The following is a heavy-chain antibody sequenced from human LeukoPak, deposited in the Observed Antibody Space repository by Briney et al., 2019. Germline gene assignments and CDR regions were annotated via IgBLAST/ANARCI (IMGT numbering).Heavy chain of an antibody. V-gene: IGHV1-69*06. D-gene: IGHD2-15*01. CDR1: GGTFSSYA. CDR2: IIPIFGTA. CDR3: ARDVCSGGSCYSAFDY. J-gene: IGHJ4*02. Sequence: GASVKVSCKASGGTFSSYAISWVRQAPGQGLEWMGGIIPIFGTANYAQKFQGRVTITADKSTSTAYMELSSLRSEDTAVYYCARDVCSGGSCYSAFDYRGQGTLVTVSS.